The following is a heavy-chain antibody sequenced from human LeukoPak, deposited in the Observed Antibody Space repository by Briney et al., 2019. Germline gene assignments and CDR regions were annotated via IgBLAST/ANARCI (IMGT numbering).Heavy chain of an antibody. V-gene: IGHV3-15*01. J-gene: IGHJ4*02. Sequence: GGSLRLSCTASGFTLSNVWMNWVRQAPGKGLEWVGRIKSKSDGGTTDYAAPVKGRFTISRDDSKNTLYLQINSLKTEDTAVYYCTPLIGYCSGGSCRGVDYWGQGTLVTVSS. CDR3: TPLIGYCSGGSCRGVDY. CDR1: GFTLSNVW. D-gene: IGHD2-15*01. CDR2: IKSKSDGGTT.